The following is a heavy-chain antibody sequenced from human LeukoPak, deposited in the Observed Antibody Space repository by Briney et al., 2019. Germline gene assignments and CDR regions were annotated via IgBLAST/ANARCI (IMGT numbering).Heavy chain of an antibody. CDR3: AKVTVVTRSPWSWGPKKIGQEVNWFDP. D-gene: IGHD4/OR15-4a*01. V-gene: IGHV1-18*01. Sequence: VASVKVSCKAYGYSFTSYGISWVRQAPGQGREWMGWISDHICNTLYAQKFQGRVTMTTDRSTSTAYMELRSLRSDDTAMYYCAKVTVVTRSPWSWGPKKIGQEVNWFDPWGQGTLVTVSS. CDR1: GYSFTSYG. J-gene: IGHJ5*02. CDR2: ISDHICNT.